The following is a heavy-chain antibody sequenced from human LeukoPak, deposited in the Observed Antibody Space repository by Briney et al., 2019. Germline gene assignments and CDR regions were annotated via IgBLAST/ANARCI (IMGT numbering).Heavy chain of an antibody. J-gene: IGHJ1*01. V-gene: IGHV3-30-3*01. Sequence: GRSLRLSCAASGFTFSSYAMHWVRQAPGKGLEWVAVISYDGSNKYYADSVKGRFTISRDNAKNSLYLQMNSLRAEDTAVYYCARATYCGGDCYSLEHWGQGTLVTVSS. CDR1: GFTFSSYA. CDR3: ARATYCGGDCYSLEH. CDR2: ISYDGSNK. D-gene: IGHD2-21*02.